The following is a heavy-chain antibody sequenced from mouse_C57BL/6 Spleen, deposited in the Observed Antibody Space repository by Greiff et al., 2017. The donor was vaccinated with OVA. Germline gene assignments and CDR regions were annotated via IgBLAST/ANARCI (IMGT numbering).Heavy chain of an antibody. CDR2: IYPRSGNT. CDR1: GYTFTSYG. D-gene: IGHD2-4*01. Sequence: QVQLQQSGAELARPGASVKLSCKASGYTFTSYGISWVKQRTGQGLEWIGEIYPRSGNTYYNEKFKGKATLTADKSSSTAYMELRSLTSEDSAVYFCARLDYDYDGGDYYAMDYWGQGTSVTVSS. J-gene: IGHJ4*01. V-gene: IGHV1-81*01. CDR3: ARLDYDYDGGDYYAMDY.